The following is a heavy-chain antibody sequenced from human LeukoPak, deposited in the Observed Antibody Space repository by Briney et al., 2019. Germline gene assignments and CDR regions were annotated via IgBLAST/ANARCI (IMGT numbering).Heavy chain of an antibody. J-gene: IGHJ6*03. V-gene: IGHV3-48*04. D-gene: IGHD6-25*01. CDR3: AKGDGSPSYYYMDV. CDR2: ITDDSTTM. CDR1: GFTFSTYS. Sequence: SGGSLRLSCAASGFTFSTYSMNWVRQAPGKGLEWISYITDDSTTMYYAVSVKGRFTISRDNAKNSLYLQMNSLRAEDTAVYYCAKGDGSPSYYYMDVWGKGTTVTVSS.